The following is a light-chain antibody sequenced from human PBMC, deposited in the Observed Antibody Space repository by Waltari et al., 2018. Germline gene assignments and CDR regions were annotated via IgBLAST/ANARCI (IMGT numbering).Light chain of an antibody. Sequence: DIQMTTSTSSLSASVGDRVTITCRASQSISSYLNWYQQKPGKAPKLLIYAASSLQSGVPSRFSGSGSGTDFTLTISSLQPEDFATYYCQQSYSTPWTFGQGTKVEIK. CDR3: QQSYSTPWT. J-gene: IGKJ1*01. CDR2: AAS. V-gene: IGKV1-39*01. CDR1: QSISSY.